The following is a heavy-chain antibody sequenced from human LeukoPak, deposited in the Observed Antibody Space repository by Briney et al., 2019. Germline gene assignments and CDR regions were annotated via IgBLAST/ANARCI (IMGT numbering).Heavy chain of an antibody. V-gene: IGHV4-34*01. CDR1: GGSFSGYY. CDR3: AKQREPYDPFDI. CDR2: INHSGSS. J-gene: IGHJ3*02. D-gene: IGHD1-26*01. Sequence: KASETLSLTCAVYGGSFSGYYWSWIRQPPGKGLEWIGEINHSGSSNYNPSLKSRVTISVDTSKNQFSLKLSSVTAADTAVYYCAKQREPYDPFDIWGKGTMVTVSS.